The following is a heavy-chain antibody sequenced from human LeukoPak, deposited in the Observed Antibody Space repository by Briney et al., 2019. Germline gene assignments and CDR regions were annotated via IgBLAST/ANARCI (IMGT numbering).Heavy chain of an antibody. CDR3: ARLGSAGKGSVDY. CDR1: GGSISSYY. V-gene: IGHV4-59*08. Sequence: SETLSLTCTVSGGSISSYYWNWIRQPPGKGLEWIGYIYYSGSTNYNPSLKSRVTISVDTSKSQFSLKLSSVTAADTAVYYCARLGSAGKGSVDYWGQGTLVTVSS. CDR2: IYYSGST. J-gene: IGHJ4*02. D-gene: IGHD6-13*01.